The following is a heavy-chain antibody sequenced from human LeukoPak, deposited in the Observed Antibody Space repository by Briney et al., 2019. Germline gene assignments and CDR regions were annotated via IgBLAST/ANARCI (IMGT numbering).Heavy chain of an antibody. V-gene: IGHV4-30-2*01. CDR2: IYHSGST. D-gene: IGHD2-2*01. J-gene: IGHJ3*02. CDR3: ARSRGQLPNAFDI. Sequence: SETLSLTCAVSGGSISSGGYPWSWIRQPPGKGLEWIGYIYHSGSTYYNPSLKSRVTTSVDRSKNQFSLKLSSVTAADTAVYYCARSRGQLPNAFDIWGQGTMVTVSS. CDR1: GGSISSGGYP.